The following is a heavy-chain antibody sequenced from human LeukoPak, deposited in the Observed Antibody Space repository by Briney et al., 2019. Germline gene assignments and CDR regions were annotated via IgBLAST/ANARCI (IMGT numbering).Heavy chain of an antibody. Sequence: SETLSLTCTVSGGSLTTYYWTWLRQPPGKAPEWIGFVYYSGVTKYNPSLESRVTISLDASKNRFSLKLNSVTAADTAVYFCARRVATKPKYCFDSWGPGTLVTVSS. V-gene: IGHV4-59*08. J-gene: IGHJ4*02. CDR2: VYYSGVT. CDR3: ARRVATKPKYCFDS. CDR1: GGSLTTYY. D-gene: IGHD5-24*01.